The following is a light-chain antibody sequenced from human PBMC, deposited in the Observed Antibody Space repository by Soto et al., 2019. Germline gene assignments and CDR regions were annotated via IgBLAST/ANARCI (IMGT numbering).Light chain of an antibody. CDR3: SSYTSSSTLLV. CDR1: SSDVGGYNY. J-gene: IGLJ2*01. CDR2: EVS. Sequence: QSVLTQPASVSGSPGQSITISRTGTSSDVGGYNYVSWYQQHPGKAPKLMIYEVSNRPSGVSNRFSGSKSGNTASLTISGLQAEDEADYYCSSYTSSSTLLVFGGGTKVTVL. V-gene: IGLV2-14*01.